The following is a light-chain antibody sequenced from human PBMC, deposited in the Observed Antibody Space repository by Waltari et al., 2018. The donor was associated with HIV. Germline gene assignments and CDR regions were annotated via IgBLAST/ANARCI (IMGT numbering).Light chain of an antibody. V-gene: IGLV1-40*01. CDR2: DNN. Sequence: QSVLTQPPSVSAAPGQRVTISCTGSSSNIGAGYDVHWSQHLPATAPKLLIYDNNNRPSGVPDRFSGSKSGTSASLAITGLQAEDEADYYCQSYDSSLSGVIFGGGTKLTVL. J-gene: IGLJ2*01. CDR3: QSYDSSLSGVI. CDR1: SSNIGAGYD.